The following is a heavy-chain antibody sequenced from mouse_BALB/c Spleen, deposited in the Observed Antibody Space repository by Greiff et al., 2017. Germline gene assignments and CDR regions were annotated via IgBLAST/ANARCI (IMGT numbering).Heavy chain of an antibody. J-gene: IGHJ2*01. CDR3: ARGDRYGYFDY. Sequence: EVQLQQSGPELVKPGASVKVSCKASGFAFTSYNMYWVKQSPGKSLEWIGYIDPYNGGTSYNQKFKGKATLTVDKYSSTAYMHLNSLTSEDSAVYYCARGDRYGYFDYWGQGTTLTVSS. V-gene: IGHV1S135*01. CDR2: IDPYNGGT. CDR1: GFAFTSYN. D-gene: IGHD2-14*01.